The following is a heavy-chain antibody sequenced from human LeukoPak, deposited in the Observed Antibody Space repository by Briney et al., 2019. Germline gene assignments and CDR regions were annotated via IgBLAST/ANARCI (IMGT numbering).Heavy chain of an antibody. Sequence: PGGSLRLFCAASGFTFSSYAMSWVRQAPGKGLEWDSAISGSGGSTYYADSGKGRFTISRDNSKNTLYLQMNSLRAEDTAVYYCAKVLSSGWFIDYFDYWGQGTLVTVSS. J-gene: IGHJ4*02. D-gene: IGHD6-19*01. CDR3: AKVLSSGWFIDYFDY. V-gene: IGHV3-23*01. CDR2: ISGSGGST. CDR1: GFTFSSYA.